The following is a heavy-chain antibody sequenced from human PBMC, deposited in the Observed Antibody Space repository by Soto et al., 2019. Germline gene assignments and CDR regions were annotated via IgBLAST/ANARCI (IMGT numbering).Heavy chain of an antibody. Sequence: SAQVSCKASCYTFTSYGISWVRQAPGQGLEWMGWISAYNGNTNYAQKLQGRVTMTTDTSTSTAYMELRSLRSDDTAVYYCARVYSGSYTDYWGQGTLVTVSS. CDR3: ARVYSGSYTDY. CDR1: CYTFTSYG. D-gene: IGHD1-26*01. J-gene: IGHJ4*02. CDR2: ISAYNGNT. V-gene: IGHV1-18*04.